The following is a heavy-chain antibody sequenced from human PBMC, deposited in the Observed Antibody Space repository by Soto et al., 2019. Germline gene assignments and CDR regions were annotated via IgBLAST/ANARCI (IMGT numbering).Heavy chain of an antibody. D-gene: IGHD3-10*01. CDR3: AKDITMVRGVPIDY. Sequence: PGGSLRLSGAACGFTFSSYSITWVRHAPGKGLEWVSAISGSGGSTYYADSVKGRFTISRDNSKNTLYLQMNSLRAEDTAVYYCAKDITMVRGVPIDYWGQGTLVAVSS. J-gene: IGHJ4*02. CDR1: GFTFSSYS. V-gene: IGHV3-23*01. CDR2: ISGSGGST.